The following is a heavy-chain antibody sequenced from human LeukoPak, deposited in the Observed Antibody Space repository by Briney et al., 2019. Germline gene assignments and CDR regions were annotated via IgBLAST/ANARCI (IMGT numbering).Heavy chain of an antibody. CDR3: ARGPRITLIRGGQWYYYMDV. D-gene: IGHD3-10*01. CDR1: GYTFTGYY. J-gene: IGHJ6*03. Sequence: ASVKVSCKASGYTFTGYYMHWVRQAPGQGLEWMGWINPNSGGTNYAQKFQGRVTMTRDTSISTAYMELSRLRSDDTAVYYCARGPRITLIRGGQWYYYMDVWGKGTTVTISS. V-gene: IGHV1-2*02. CDR2: INPNSGGT.